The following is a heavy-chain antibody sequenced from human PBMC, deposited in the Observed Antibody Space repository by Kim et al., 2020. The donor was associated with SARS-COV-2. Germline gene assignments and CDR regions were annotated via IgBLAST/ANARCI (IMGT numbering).Heavy chain of an antibody. J-gene: IGHJ4*02. CDR1: GYTFTSYG. Sequence: ASVKVSCKASGYTFTSYGISWVRQAPGQGLEWMGWISAYNGNTNYAQKLQGRVTMTTDTSTSTAYMELRSLRSDDTAVYYCARDRKPSVGYSGYDQLYYFDYWGQGTLVTVSS. D-gene: IGHD5-12*01. CDR2: ISAYNGNT. V-gene: IGHV1-18*04. CDR3: ARDRKPSVGYSGYDQLYYFDY.